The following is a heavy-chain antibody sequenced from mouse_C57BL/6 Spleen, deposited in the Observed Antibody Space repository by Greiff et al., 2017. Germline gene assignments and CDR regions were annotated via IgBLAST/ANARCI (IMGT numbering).Heavy chain of an antibody. J-gene: IGHJ4*01. CDR1: GYTFTSYW. D-gene: IGHD3-2*02. CDR3: ARSCSSGPSYAMDY. Sequence: QVQLQQPGAELVRPGSSVKLSCKASGYTFTSYWMHWVKQRPIQGLEWIGNIDPSDSETHYNQKFKDKATLTVDKSSSTAYMQLSSLTSEDSAVYYCARSCSSGPSYAMDYWGQGTSVTVSS. CDR2: IDPSDSET. V-gene: IGHV1-52*01.